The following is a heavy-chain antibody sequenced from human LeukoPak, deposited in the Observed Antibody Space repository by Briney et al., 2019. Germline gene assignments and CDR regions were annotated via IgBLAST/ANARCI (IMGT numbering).Heavy chain of an antibody. D-gene: IGHD6-6*01. CDR3: ARGREAARPPGDWYFDL. CDR2: INHSGST. CDR1: GGSFSGYY. V-gene: IGHV4-34*01. Sequence: PSETLSLTCAVYGGSFSGYYWSWIRQPPGKGLEWIGEINHSGSTDYNPSLKSRVTISVDTSKNQFSLKLSSVTAADTAVYYCARGREAARPPGDWYFDLWGRGTLVTVSS. J-gene: IGHJ2*01.